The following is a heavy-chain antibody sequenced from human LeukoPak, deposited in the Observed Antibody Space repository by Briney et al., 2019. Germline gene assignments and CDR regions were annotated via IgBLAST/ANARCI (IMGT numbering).Heavy chain of an antibody. Sequence: SETLSLTCTVSGYSISSGYYWGWIRQPPGKGLEGIGSIYHSGSTYYNPSLKSRVTISVDTSKNQFSLKLSSVTAADTAVYYCARWSGSVTARNYYYYMDVWGEGTTVTVSS. CDR3: ARWSGSVTARNYYYYMDV. V-gene: IGHV4-38-2*02. J-gene: IGHJ6*03. CDR2: IYHSGST. D-gene: IGHD6-6*01. CDR1: GYSISSGYY.